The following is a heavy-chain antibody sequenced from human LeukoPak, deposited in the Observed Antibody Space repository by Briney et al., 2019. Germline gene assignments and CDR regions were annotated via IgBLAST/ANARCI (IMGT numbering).Heavy chain of an antibody. D-gene: IGHD3-22*01. CDR2: IYYSGST. CDR1: GGSISSYY. Sequence: SETLSLTCAVSGGSISSYYWSWIRHPPGKGLGWVGYIYYSGSTNYNPSLKSRVTISVDTSKNQFSLKLSSVTAADTAVYYCARYYYDSSGSKYYYYYYGMDVWGQGTTVTVSS. J-gene: IGHJ6*02. V-gene: IGHV4-59*08. CDR3: ARYYYDSSGSKYYYYYYGMDV.